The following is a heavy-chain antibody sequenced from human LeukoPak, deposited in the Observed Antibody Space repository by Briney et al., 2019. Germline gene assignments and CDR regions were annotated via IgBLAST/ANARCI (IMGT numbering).Heavy chain of an antibody. D-gene: IGHD5-18*01. CDR1: GESFSGYF. J-gene: IGHJ2*01. Sequence: SETLSLTCAVSGESFSGYFWTWIRQPPGKGLEWIGESNHFGSTDYNPSLKSRVTISVDTSKNQFSLRLTSVTAADTPVYYCARRIQLWSYWHFDLWGRGTLVTVSS. V-gene: IGHV4-34*01. CDR2: SNHFGST. CDR3: ARRIQLWSYWHFDL.